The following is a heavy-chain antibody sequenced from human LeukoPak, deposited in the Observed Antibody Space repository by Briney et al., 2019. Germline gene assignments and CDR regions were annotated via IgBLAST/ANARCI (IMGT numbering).Heavy chain of an antibody. V-gene: IGHV3-23*01. CDR1: GFTFNDYA. CDR3: AKGPRRDYYHYYMDV. CDR2: ISGSGGTT. Sequence: GGSLRLSCAASGFTFNDYAMSWVRQASGKGLEWVSAISGSGGTTYYADSVKGRFTISRDNSKNMLYVQMSSLRGEDTAIYYCAKGPRRDYYHYYMDVWGKGTTVTVSS. J-gene: IGHJ6*03.